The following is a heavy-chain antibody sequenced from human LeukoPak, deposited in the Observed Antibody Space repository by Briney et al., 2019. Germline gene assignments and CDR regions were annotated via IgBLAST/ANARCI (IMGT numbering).Heavy chain of an antibody. V-gene: IGHV1-2*06. D-gene: IGHD5-18*01. Sequence: EASVKVSCKASGYTFTGYYMHWVRQAPGQGLEWMGRINPNSGGTNYAQKFQGRVTMTRDTSISTAYMELSRLRSDDTAVYYCARIAHTAIHANDYWGQGTLVTVSS. CDR3: ARIAHTAIHANDY. J-gene: IGHJ4*02. CDR2: INPNSGGT. CDR1: GYTFTGYY.